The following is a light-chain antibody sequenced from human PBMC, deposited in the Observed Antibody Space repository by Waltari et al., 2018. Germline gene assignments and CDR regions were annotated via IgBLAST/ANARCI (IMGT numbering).Light chain of an antibody. CDR2: KAS. CDR1: QSISSW. J-gene: IGKJ2*01. Sequence: DIQMTQSPSTLSASVGDRVTITCRASQSISSWLAWYQQKPGKAPKLLIYKASSLESGVPSRFSGSGSGTEFTLTISSLQPDDIATYYYQQYNSYPSYTFGQGTNLEIK. V-gene: IGKV1-5*03. CDR3: QQYNSYPSYT.